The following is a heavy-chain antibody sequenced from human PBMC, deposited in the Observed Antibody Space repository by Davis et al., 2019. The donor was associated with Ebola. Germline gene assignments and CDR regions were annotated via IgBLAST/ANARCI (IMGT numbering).Heavy chain of an antibody. V-gene: IGHV3-13*01. J-gene: IGHJ5*01. D-gene: IGHD6-13*01. Sequence: PGGSLRLSCAASGFTFRSYDMHWVRHATGKGLEWVSAIGAAGDTYYPVSVKGRFTISRENAKNSLYLQMNSLRAEDTAVYYGARAGFGSTWFDCWGQGILVTVSS. CDR3: ARAGFGSTWFDC. CDR1: GFTFRSYD. CDR2: IGAAGDT.